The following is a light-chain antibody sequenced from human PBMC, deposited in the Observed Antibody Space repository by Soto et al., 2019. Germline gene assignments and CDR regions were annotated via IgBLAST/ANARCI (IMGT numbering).Light chain of an antibody. V-gene: IGKV3-20*01. Sequence: EIVLTQSPGTLSLSPGERATLSCSASQSVSSSYLAWYQQKHGQSPRLLIYGASSRATGIPDRFSGSGSGTAFTLTISRLEAEDFQVFYCQTYGSSPYTFGQGTKLEIK. CDR3: QTYGSSPYT. CDR2: GAS. CDR1: QSVSSSY. J-gene: IGKJ2*01.